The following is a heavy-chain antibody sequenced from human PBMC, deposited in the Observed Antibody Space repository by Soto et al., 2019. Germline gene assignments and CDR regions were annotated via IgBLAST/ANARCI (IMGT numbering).Heavy chain of an antibody. CDR2: MSHDGSDK. V-gene: IGHV3-30*18. Sequence: GGSLRLSCAASGFTFSSYGMHWVRHAPGRGLEWVAFMSHDGSDKYYGDSVKGRFAISRDNSRNTVYLQMNSLRAEDTAVYYCTKRRNVLRFLEWSSGMEVWGQGTTVTVSS. J-gene: IGHJ6*02. D-gene: IGHD3-3*01. CDR3: TKRRNVLRFLEWSSGMEV. CDR1: GFTFSSYG.